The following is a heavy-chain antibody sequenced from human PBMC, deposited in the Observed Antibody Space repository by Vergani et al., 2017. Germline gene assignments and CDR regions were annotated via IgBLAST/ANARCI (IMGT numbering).Heavy chain of an antibody. CDR3: ARVHIADWFNDPYYYYYGMDV. V-gene: IGHV3-9*01. J-gene: IGHJ6*02. CDR2: ISWNSGSI. CDR1: GFTFDDYA. D-gene: IGHD3-9*01. Sequence: EVQLVESGGGLVQPGRSLRLSCAASGFTFDDYAMHWVRQAPGKGLEWVSGISWNSGSIGYADSVKGRFTISRDNAKNTLYLQMNSLRAEDTAVYYCARVHIADWFNDPYYYYYGMDVWGQGTTVTVSS.